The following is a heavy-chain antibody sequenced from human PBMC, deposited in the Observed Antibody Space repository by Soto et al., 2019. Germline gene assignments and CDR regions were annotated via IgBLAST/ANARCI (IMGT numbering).Heavy chain of an antibody. V-gene: IGHV1-3*01. CDR1: GYTFTSYA. CDR2: INAGNGNT. Sequence: GASVKVSRKASGYTFTSYAMHWVRQAPGQRLEWMGWINAGNGNTKYSQKFQGRVTITRDTSASTAYMELSSLRSEDTAVYYCARGDSSGYQYYYYGMDVWGQGTTVTVSS. J-gene: IGHJ6*02. CDR3: ARGDSSGYQYYYYGMDV. D-gene: IGHD3-22*01.